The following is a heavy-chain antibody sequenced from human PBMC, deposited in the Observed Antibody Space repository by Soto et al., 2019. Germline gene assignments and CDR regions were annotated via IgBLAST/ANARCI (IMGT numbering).Heavy chain of an antibody. J-gene: IGHJ4*02. CDR3: AKTGRLYDFWTDYYDY. V-gene: IGHV4-39*01. Sequence: SETLTLTCSVPSRSISSSSHYWGWIRKPPGKRLEWIGSIYYSGSTYYNPSLKSRVTISVDTSKNQFSLKLSSVTAADTAVYYCAKTGRLYDFWTDYYDYWGQG. CDR2: IYYSGST. D-gene: IGHD3-3*01. CDR1: SRSISSSSHY.